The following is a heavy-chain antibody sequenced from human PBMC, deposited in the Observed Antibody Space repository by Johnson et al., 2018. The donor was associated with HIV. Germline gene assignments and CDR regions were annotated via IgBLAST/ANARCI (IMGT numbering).Heavy chain of an antibody. J-gene: IGHJ4*03. Sequence: HVQLVESGGGVVQPGRSLRLSCTASGFTFNNYPMHWVRQAPGKGLEWVAVISYDGSNKYYADSVKGRFAISRDNSKNTLYLQMNSLRAEDTAVYYCASGDDDGFWGRGTLVTVSS. CDR2: ISYDGSNK. V-gene: IGHV3-30*09. CDR3: ASGDDDGF. D-gene: IGHD5-12*01. CDR1: GFTFNNYP.